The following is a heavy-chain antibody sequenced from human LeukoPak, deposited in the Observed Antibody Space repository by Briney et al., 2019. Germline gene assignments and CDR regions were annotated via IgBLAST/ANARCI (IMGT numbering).Heavy chain of an antibody. V-gene: IGHV3-48*01. CDR3: ARVHPVVRGGSTLDY. D-gene: IGHD3-10*01. Sequence: GGSLRLSCEASGFDISTYVMNWVRQAPGKGLEWLSYISRGGGTIYYADSLKGRFSVSRDNGKNSLFLQMDGLRVEDTAVYFCARVHPVVRGGSTLDYWGQGTLVTVSS. CDR1: GFDISTYV. CDR2: ISRGGGTI. J-gene: IGHJ4*02.